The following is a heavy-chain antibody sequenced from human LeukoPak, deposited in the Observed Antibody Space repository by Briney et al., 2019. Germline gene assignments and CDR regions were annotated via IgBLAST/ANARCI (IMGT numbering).Heavy chain of an antibody. CDR1: GFTFSSYS. J-gene: IGHJ3*02. CDR3: ARGLHYYDTGGYYYPDAFDI. D-gene: IGHD3-22*01. Sequence: GGSLRLSCAASGFTFSSYSMNWVRQAPGKGLEWVSYVSSGSSTIYYADSVQGRFTISRDNAKNSLYLQMNSLRAEDTAVYYCARGLHYYDTGGYYYPDAFDIWGQGTMVTVSS. CDR2: VSSGSSTI. V-gene: IGHV3-48*01.